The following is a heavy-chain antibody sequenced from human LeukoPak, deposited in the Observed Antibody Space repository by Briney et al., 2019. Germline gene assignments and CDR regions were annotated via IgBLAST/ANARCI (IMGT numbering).Heavy chain of an antibody. CDR1: GFTFSSYS. Sequence: GGSLRLSCAASGFTFSSYSMNWVRQAPGKGLEWVSSISSSSSYIYYADSVKGRFTISRDNAKNSLYLQMNSLRAEDTAVYYCAKATVTSITIFDYWGQGTLVTVSS. V-gene: IGHV3-21*04. CDR3: AKATVTSITIFDY. CDR2: ISSSSSYI. D-gene: IGHD4-17*01. J-gene: IGHJ4*02.